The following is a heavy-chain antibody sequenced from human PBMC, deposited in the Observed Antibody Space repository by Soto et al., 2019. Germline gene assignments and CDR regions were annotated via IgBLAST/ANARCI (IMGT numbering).Heavy chain of an antibody. Sequence: PSETLSLTCTVSDNSFRGAEYYWSWIRQPLRKEPERIGNTYYNGDPKYNPALRSRVTMSEDTSKNQFSLRLSSVTAADTAVYFCARGPAYIDGWRTFDLWGRGILVTVSS. D-gene: IGHD6-19*01. CDR3: ARGPAYIDGWRTFDL. CDR1: DNSFRGAEYY. CDR2: TYYNGDP. V-gene: IGHV4-61*08. J-gene: IGHJ4*02.